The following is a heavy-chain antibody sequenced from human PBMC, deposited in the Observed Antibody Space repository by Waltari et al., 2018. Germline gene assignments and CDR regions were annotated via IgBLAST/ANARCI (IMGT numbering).Heavy chain of an antibody. CDR1: GGTFSSYT. Sequence: QVQLVQSGAVVKKPRSSVKVSCKASGGTFSSYTSSWVRPAPGHGLEWMGRIIPILGIANYAQKFQGRVTITADKSTSTAYMELSSLRSEDTAVYYCARDPSYYYDSSGYPILGYWGQGTLVTVSS. D-gene: IGHD3-22*01. V-gene: IGHV1-69*08. J-gene: IGHJ4*02. CDR2: IIPILGIA. CDR3: ARDPSYYYDSSGYPILGY.